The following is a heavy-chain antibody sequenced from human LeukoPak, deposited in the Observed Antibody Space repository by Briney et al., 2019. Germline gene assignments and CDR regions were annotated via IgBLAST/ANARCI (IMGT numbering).Heavy chain of an antibody. CDR3: ARDRRDAYSQNFDC. CDR1: GFTFSNYE. Sequence: PGGSLRLSCAASGFTFSNYEMNWVRQAPGKGLEWVSYIGTSGSTIYYADSVKGRFTISRDNAKNSLYLQMHSLRAEDTAVYYCARDRRDAYSQNFDCWGQGTLVTVSS. CDR2: IGTSGSTI. V-gene: IGHV3-48*03. D-gene: IGHD5-24*01. J-gene: IGHJ4*02.